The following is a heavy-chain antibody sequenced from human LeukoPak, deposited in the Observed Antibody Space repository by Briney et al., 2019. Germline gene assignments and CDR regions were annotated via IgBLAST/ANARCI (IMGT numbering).Heavy chain of an antibody. J-gene: IGHJ4*02. CDR2: ISDTGST. V-gene: IGHV4-59*01. D-gene: IGHD2-15*01. Sequence: KPSETLSFTCTVSGGSISSYYWSWIRQPPGKGLEWIGYISDTGSTNYNPSLKSRVSISVDTSKNQFSLKLSSVTAADTAVYYCARAFQYCSGGSCPGPFDYWGQGTLVTVSS. CDR1: GGSISSYY. CDR3: ARAFQYCSGGSCPGPFDY.